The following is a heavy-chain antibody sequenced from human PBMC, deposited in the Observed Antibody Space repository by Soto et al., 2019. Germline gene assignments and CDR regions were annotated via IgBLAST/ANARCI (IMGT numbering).Heavy chain of an antibody. D-gene: IGHD3-16*02. CDR1: GFAFSSYG. V-gene: IGHV3-30*03. CDR2: MSYDGSNE. Sequence: QVQLVESGGGVVQPGRSLRLSCAASGFAFSSYGMYWVRQAPGKGLEWVAVMSYDGSNEYHADSVKGRFTISRDNSKNTLYLQMNSRRVEDTAVYFCAIKTPGGVIAPFHYWCQGTLVSVSS. CDR3: AIKTPGGVIAPFHY. J-gene: IGHJ4*02.